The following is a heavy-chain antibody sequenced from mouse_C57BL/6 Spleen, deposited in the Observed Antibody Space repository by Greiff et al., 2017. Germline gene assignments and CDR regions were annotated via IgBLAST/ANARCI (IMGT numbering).Heavy chain of an antibody. CDR3: ALPYYGSSYWYFDV. D-gene: IGHD1-1*01. V-gene: IGHV1-55*01. J-gene: IGHJ1*03. Sequence: QVHVKQPGAELVKPGASVKMSCKASGYTFTSYWITWVKQRPGQGLEWIGDIYPGSGSTNYNEKFKSKATLTVDTSSITAYMQLSSLTSEDSAVYYCALPYYGSSYWYFDVWGTGTTVTVSS. CDR2: IYPGSGST. CDR1: GYTFTSYW.